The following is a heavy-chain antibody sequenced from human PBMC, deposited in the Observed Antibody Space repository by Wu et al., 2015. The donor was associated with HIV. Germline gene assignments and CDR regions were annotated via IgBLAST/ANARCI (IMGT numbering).Heavy chain of an antibody. Sequence: QVQLVQSGAEVKKPGSSVKVSCKASGGTFSSYAISWVRQAPGQGLEWMGGIIPIFGTANYAQKFQGRVTITTDESTSTAYMELSSLRSEDTAVYYCARVWYYDSSGTGWFDPWGQGNPGHRLL. V-gene: IGHV1-69*05. J-gene: IGHJ5*02. CDR3: ARVWYYDSSGTGWFDP. D-gene: IGHD3-22*01. CDR1: GGTFSSYA. CDR2: IIPIFGTA.